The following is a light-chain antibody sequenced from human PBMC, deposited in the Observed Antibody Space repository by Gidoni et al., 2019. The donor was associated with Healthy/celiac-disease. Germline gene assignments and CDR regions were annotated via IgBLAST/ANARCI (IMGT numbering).Light chain of an antibody. CDR3: QHYNIYSFT. CDR1: QSISNW. Sequence: DIQMSQSPSTPSASVGDRVTITCWASQSISNWLAWYQQKPGKAPKILIYEASSWESGVPSSFSGSGSGTEFTLTISSLQPDDFATYYCQHYNIYSFTCGPGTKVDIK. CDR2: EAS. V-gene: IGKV1-5*01. J-gene: IGKJ3*01.